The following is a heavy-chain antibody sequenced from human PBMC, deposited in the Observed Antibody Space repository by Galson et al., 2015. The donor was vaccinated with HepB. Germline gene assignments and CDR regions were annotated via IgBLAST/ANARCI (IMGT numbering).Heavy chain of an antibody. V-gene: IGHV3-43*01. J-gene: IGHJ4*02. CDR3: AKGPLLGYDSSGYYDY. D-gene: IGHD3-22*01. CDR2: ISWDGGST. CDR1: GFTFDDYT. Sequence: SLRLSCAASGFTFDDYTMHWVRQAPGKGLEWVSLISWDGGSTYYADSVKGRFTISRDNSKNSLYLQMNSLRTEDTALYYCAKGPLLGYDSSGYYDYWGQGTLVTVSS.